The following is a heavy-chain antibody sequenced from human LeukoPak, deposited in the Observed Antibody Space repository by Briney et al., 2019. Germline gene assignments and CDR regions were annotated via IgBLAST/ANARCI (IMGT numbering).Heavy chain of an antibody. Sequence: GASVKVSCKXSGYTFTGYYIHWVRQTPGQGLEWMGRINPNSGGTNYAQRFQGRVTMTRDTSISTAYMELSSLRSDDTAVYYCARRENDYWGQGTLVTVSS. J-gene: IGHJ4*02. CDR1: GYTFTGYY. CDR3: ARRENDY. V-gene: IGHV1-2*06. CDR2: INPNSGGT.